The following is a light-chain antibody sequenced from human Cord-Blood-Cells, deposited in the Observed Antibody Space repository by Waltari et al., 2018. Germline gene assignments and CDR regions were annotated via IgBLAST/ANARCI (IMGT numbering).Light chain of an antibody. V-gene: IGKV3-11*01. CDR3: QQRSNWPT. CDR1: QSVRRY. CDR2: DAS. J-gene: IGKJ4*01. Sequence: IVLTQSPATLALSPGDRATLPCRASQSVRRYLAWYQEKPGQAPRLLIYDASNRATGIPARFSGSGSGTDFTLTISSLEPEDFAVYYCQQRSNWPTFGGGTKVEIK.